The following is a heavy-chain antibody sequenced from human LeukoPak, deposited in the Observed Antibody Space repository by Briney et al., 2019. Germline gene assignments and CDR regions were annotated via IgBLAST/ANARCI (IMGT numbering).Heavy chain of an antibody. Sequence: ETLSLTCTVSGGSISSYYWSWIRQPPGKGLEWIGYIYYSGSTNYNPSLKSRVTISVDTSKNQFSLKLSSVTAADTAVYYCARASIGYFDYWGQGTLVTVSS. CDR2: IYYSGST. CDR1: GGSISSYY. V-gene: IGHV4-59*01. J-gene: IGHJ4*02. CDR3: ARASIGYFDY. D-gene: IGHD2/OR15-2a*01.